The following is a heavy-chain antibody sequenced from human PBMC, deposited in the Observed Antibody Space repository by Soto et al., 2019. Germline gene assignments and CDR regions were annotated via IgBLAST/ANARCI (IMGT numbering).Heavy chain of an antibody. CDR3: ATVGAPTFVAAAYYYYGMDV. J-gene: IGHJ6*02. D-gene: IGHD6-13*01. V-gene: IGHV1-24*01. CDR1: GYTLTELS. CDR2: FDPEDGET. Sequence: ASVKVSCKVSGYTLTELSMHWVRQAPGKGLEWMGGFDPEDGETIYAQKFQGRVTMTEDTSTDTAYMELSSLRSEDTAVYYCATVGAPTFVAAAYYYYGMDVWGQGTTVTVSS.